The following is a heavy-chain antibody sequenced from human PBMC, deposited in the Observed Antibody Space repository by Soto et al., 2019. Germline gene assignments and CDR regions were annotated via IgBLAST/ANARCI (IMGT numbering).Heavy chain of an antibody. D-gene: IGHD3-3*01. CDR2: ISYDGSNK. V-gene: IGHV3-30*18. J-gene: IGHJ6*02. Sequence: QVQLVESGGGVVQPGRSLRLSCAASGFTFSSYGMHWVRQAPGKGLEWVAVISYDGSNKYYADSVKGRFTISRDNYKNALSLQMNSLRAEDTGVYYCAKDVLRFMEWLAFYGRDVWGQGATVTVAS. CDR3: AKDVLRFMEWLAFYGRDV. CDR1: GFTFSSYG.